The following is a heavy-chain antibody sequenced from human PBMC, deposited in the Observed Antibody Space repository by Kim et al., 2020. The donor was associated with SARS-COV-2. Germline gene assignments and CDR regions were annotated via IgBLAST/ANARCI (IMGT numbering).Heavy chain of an antibody. CDR1: GGSISSSNW. CDR2: IYHSGST. D-gene: IGHD2-2*01. V-gene: IGHV4-4*02. CDR3: ARRYCSSTSCQAWFDP. J-gene: IGHJ5*02. Sequence: SETLSLTCAVSGGSISSSNWWSWVRQPPGKGLEWIGEIYHSGSTNYNPSLKSRVTISVDKSKNQFSLKLSSVTAADTAVYYCARRYCSSTSCQAWFDPWGQGTLVTVSS.